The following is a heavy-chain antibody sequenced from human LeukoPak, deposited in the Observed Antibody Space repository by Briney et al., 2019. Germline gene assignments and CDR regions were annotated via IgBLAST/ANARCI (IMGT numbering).Heavy chain of an antibody. CDR1: EFTFSSYS. J-gene: IGHJ4*02. CDR3: ARVLRGGYCSSTRCFSFDY. D-gene: IGHD2-2*03. Sequence: PGGSLRLSCAASEFTFSSYSMNWVRQAPGKGLEWVSSISSSSSYIYYADSVKGRFTISRDHAQNSLYLQMKSMRAEDTDVYYCARVLRGGYCSSTRCFSFDYWGQGPLVTVSS. CDR2: ISSSSSYI. V-gene: IGHV3-21*01.